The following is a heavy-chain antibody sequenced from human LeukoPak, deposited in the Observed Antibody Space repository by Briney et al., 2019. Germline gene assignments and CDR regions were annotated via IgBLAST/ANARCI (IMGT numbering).Heavy chain of an antibody. J-gene: IGHJ6*02. D-gene: IGHD3-16*01. Sequence: GGSLRLSCAASGFTFSNFAMHWVRQAPGKGLEWVAVISYDGDNEYYADSVKGQFTISRDDSKDRLYLQMNSLRPEDTAMYYCARVRGGRSWYYYGMDVWGRGTTVTVSS. CDR3: ARVRGGRSWYYYGMDV. V-gene: IGHV3-30-3*01. CDR2: ISYDGDNE. CDR1: GFTFSNFA.